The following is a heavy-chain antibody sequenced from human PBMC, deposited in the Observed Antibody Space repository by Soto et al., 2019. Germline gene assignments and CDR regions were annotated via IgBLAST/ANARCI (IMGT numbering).Heavy chain of an antibody. CDR3: ARGWGSGVFDD. D-gene: IGHD6-19*01. J-gene: IGHJ4*02. V-gene: IGHV4-34*01. CDR2: INHSGST. Sequence: QVQLQQWGAGLLKPSETLSLTCAVFGVSFSGYYWNWIRQPPGKGLEWIGEINHSGSTNYNPSLKSRVTISVDTSKNQFSLKLSSVTAAYTAVYYCARGWGSGVFDDWGQGTLVTVSS. CDR1: GVSFSGYY.